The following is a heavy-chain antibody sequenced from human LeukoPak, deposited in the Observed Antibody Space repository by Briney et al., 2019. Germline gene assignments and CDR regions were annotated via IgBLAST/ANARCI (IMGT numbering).Heavy chain of an antibody. CDR3: ARHYYGSGSYSTPFDY. CDR1: GFSLSTSGMC. CDR2: LDWDDDK. J-gene: IGHJ4*02. D-gene: IGHD3-10*01. Sequence: SGPTLVNPTQTLTLTCTFSGFSLSTSGMCVSWIRQPPGKALEWLARLDWDDDKYYSTSLKTRLTVSKDTSKNQVVLTMTNMDPVDTATYYCARHYYGSGSYSTPFDYWGQGTLVTVSS. V-gene: IGHV2-70*11.